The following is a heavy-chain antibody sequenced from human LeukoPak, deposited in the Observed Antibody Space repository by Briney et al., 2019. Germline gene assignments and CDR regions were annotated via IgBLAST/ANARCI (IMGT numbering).Heavy chain of an antibody. J-gene: IGHJ4*02. CDR1: GFTFSSYA. Sequence: GGSLRLSCAAPGFTFSSYAMSWVRQAPGKGLEWVSAISGSGGSTYYADPVKGRFTISRDNSKNTLYLQMNSLRAEDTAVYYCAKRAAAPTKHFDYWGQGTLVTVSS. CDR3: AKRAAAPTKHFDY. V-gene: IGHV3-23*01. CDR2: ISGSGGST. D-gene: IGHD6-13*01.